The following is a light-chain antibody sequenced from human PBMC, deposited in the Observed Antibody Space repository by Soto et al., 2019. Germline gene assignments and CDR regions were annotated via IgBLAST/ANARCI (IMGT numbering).Light chain of an antibody. Sequence: QSALTQPASVSGSPGQSITISCTGTSSDVGGYNYVSWYQQHPGKAPKLMICDVSNRPSGVSNRFSGSKSGNTASLTISGLQAEDEGDYYCSSYTSSSTLVFGGGTKLTVL. V-gene: IGLV2-14*01. CDR3: SSYTSSSTLV. CDR2: DVS. J-gene: IGLJ2*01. CDR1: SSDVGGYNY.